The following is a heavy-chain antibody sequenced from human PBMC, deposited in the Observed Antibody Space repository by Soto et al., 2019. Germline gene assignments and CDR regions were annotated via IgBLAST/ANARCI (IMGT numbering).Heavy chain of an antibody. Sequence: DTLSLTCTVSGGSVSSGSYYWSCLRQPPGKGLEWIGYIYYSGSTNYNPSLKSRVTISVDTSKNQFSLKLSSVTAADTAVYYCARSAGGYCSGGSCYPVDYWGQGTLVTVSS. CDR3: ARSAGGYCSGGSCYPVDY. D-gene: IGHD2-15*01. V-gene: IGHV4-61*01. J-gene: IGHJ4*02. CDR1: GGSVSSGSYY. CDR2: IYYSGST.